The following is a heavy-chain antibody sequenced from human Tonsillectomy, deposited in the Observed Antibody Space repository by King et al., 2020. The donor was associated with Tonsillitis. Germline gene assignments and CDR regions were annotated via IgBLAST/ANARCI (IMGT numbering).Heavy chain of an antibody. D-gene: IGHD4-17*01. CDR2: IYYSGST. V-gene: IGHV4-39*01. CDR3: ARLGGVRDSDYGGDFDY. J-gene: IGHJ4*02. CDR1: GDSISSSTYY. Sequence: QLQESGPGLVKPSETLSLACTVSGDSISSSTYYWGWIRQPPGKGRGWIGRIYYSGSTYYNPSLKIRVTISVDTSKNQFSLKLSSVTAADTAVYYCARLGGVRDSDYGGDFDYWGQGTLVTVSS.